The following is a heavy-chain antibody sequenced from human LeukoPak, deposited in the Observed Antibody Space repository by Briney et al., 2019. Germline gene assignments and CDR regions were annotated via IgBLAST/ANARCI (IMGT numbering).Heavy chain of an antibody. CDR3: ARAGYSNAWYGVDY. CDR2: IYPGDSDT. J-gene: IGHJ4*02. V-gene: IGHV5-51*01. Sequence: GKSLKISCRASGYSFTNYWIGWVRQMPGKRLEFMGIIYPGDSDTRYSPSFQGQVTISADKSINTAYLQWNSLKASDTAKYYCARAGYSNAWYGVDYWGQGTLVTVTS. D-gene: IGHD4-11*01. CDR1: GYSFTNYW.